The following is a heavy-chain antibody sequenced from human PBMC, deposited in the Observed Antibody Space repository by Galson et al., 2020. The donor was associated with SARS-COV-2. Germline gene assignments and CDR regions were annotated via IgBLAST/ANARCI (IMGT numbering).Heavy chain of an antibody. Sequence: GGSLRLSCTVSGFTFSNHCMHWVRQAPRTGLGWVSRIYSEGSSTSYADSVKGRFTISGDNAKNTLYLQMNSLRAEDTAVYYCARGDMGNDYFDYWGQGTLVTVSS. CDR1: GFTFSNHC. V-gene: IGHV3-74*01. J-gene: IGHJ4*02. CDR3: ARGDMGNDYFDY. D-gene: IGHD7-27*01. CDR2: IYSEGSST.